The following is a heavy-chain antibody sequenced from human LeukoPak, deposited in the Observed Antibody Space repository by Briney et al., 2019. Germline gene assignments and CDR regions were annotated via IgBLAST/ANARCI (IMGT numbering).Heavy chain of an antibody. CDR1: GFTFNNYA. CDR3: ALAVADISPFDY. V-gene: IGHV3-23*01. CDR2: ITGSGAST. J-gene: IGHJ4*02. D-gene: IGHD6-19*01. Sequence: GGSLRLSCTASGFTFNNYAMTWVRQAPGKGLEWVSAITGSGASTNYADSVKGRFTISRDNSKNTLYLQMNSLRAEDTAVYYCALAVADISPFDYWGQGTLVTVSS.